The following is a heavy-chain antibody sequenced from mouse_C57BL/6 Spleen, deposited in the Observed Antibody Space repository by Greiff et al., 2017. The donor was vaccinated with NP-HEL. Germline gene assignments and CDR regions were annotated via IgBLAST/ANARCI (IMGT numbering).Heavy chain of an antibody. D-gene: IGHD3-3*01. V-gene: IGHV1-81*01. CDR2: IYPRSGTT. CDR1: GYTFTSYG. Sequence: QVQLQQSGAELARPGASVKLSCKASGYTFTSYGISWVKQRTGQGLEWIGEIYPRSGTTYYNDQFKGKATLTADKSSSTAYMELRSLPSEDAAVDFGARGGTDWYFDVWGTGPTVTVSS. CDR3: ARGGTDWYFDV. J-gene: IGHJ1*03.